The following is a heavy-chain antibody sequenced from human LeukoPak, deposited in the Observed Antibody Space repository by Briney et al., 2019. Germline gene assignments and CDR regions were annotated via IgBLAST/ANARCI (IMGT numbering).Heavy chain of an antibody. V-gene: IGHV3-23*01. J-gene: IGHJ4*02. CDR2: ISGSGGST. CDR1: GFTFSSYA. D-gene: IGHD3-22*01. Sequence: GGSLRLSCAASGFTFSSYAMSWVRQAPGKGLEWVSAISGSGGSTFYADSVKGRFTISRDNSKNTLYLQMNSLRAEDTAVYYCAKTYYYDSSGYSNFDYRGQGTLVTVSS. CDR3: AKTYYYDSSGYSNFDY.